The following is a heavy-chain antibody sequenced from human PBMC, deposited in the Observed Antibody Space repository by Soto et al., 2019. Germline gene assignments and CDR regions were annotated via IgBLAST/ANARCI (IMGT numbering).Heavy chain of an antibody. CDR1: GYTLTELS. D-gene: IGHD3-16*01. Sequence: GASVKVSCKVSGYTLTELSMHWVRQAPGKGLEWMGGFDPEDGEAIYAQKFQGRVTITADESTDTAYMELSSLRSEDTAVYYCARSQKVGGDGYKRSLYGMDVWGQGTTVTVSS. CDR3: ARSQKVGGDGYKRSLYGMDV. V-gene: IGHV1-24*01. J-gene: IGHJ6*02. CDR2: FDPEDGEA.